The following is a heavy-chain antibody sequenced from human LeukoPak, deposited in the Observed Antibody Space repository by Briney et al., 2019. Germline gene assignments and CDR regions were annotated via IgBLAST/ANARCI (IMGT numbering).Heavy chain of an antibody. CDR3: AKLLFWSDYNDVFDI. V-gene: IGHV3-30*18. Sequence: GSLVLSCAASGFTFSSYGMHWVRRAPGKGLEGVAVISYDGSNKYYADSVKGRFTISRDNSKNTLYLQMNSLRPEDTVVYSCAKLLFWSDYNDVFDIWGQGTKVIVS. CDR2: ISYDGSNK. CDR1: GFTFSSYG. D-gene: IGHD3-3*01. J-gene: IGHJ3*02.